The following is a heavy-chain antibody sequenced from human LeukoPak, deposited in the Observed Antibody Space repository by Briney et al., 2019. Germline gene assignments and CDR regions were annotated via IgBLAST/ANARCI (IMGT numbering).Heavy chain of an antibody. CDR2: ISSSSSSI. Sequence: GGSLRLSCAASGFIFSKYSMNWVRQAPGKGLERVSYISSSSSSIYYADSVKGRFTISRDNAKNSLFLQLDSLRVEDTAVYYCARELMVRGVTDYWGRGTLVTVSS. D-gene: IGHD3-10*01. CDR1: GFIFSKYS. V-gene: IGHV3-48*01. J-gene: IGHJ4*02. CDR3: ARELMVRGVTDY.